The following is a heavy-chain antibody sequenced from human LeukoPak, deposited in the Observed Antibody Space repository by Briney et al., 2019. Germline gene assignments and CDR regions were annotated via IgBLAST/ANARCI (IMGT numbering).Heavy chain of an antibody. D-gene: IGHD3-22*01. CDR1: GGSMSSYY. Sequence: SETLSLTCTVSGGSMSSYYWGWIRQPAGKGLEWIGRFITSGSTIYNPSLRGRVTMSVDTSKNQLSLKLTSVTAADTAVYYCASQDYYDSSGRDYWGQGTLVTVSS. V-gene: IGHV4-4*07. CDR3: ASQDYYDSSGRDY. CDR2: FITSGST. J-gene: IGHJ4*02.